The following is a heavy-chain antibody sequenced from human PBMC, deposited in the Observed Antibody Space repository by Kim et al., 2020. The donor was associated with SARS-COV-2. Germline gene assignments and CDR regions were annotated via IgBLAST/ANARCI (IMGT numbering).Heavy chain of an antibody. J-gene: IGHJ6*02. CDR1: GGSISSSSYY. V-gene: IGHV4-39*07. CDR3: ARDGWVAGPPTGYYYYYGMDV. D-gene: IGHD6-19*01. Sequence: SETLSLTCTVSGGSISSSSYYWGWIRQPPGKGLEWIGSIYYSGSTYYNPSLKSRVTISVDTSKNQFSLKLSSVTAADTAVYYCARDGWVAGPPTGYYYYYGMDVWGQGTTVTVSS. CDR2: IYYSGST.